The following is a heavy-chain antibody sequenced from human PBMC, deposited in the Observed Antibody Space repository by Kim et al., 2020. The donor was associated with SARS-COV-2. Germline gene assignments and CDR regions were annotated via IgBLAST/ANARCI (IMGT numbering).Heavy chain of an antibody. CDR3: ATDRPAHYYDSRGYYNSFDY. D-gene: IGHD3-22*01. Sequence: GGSLRLSCAASGFSFSSYGMHWVRQTPGKGLEWVAVISYAGSNQYYADSVKGRFTISRDNSKNTLYLQMNSLRAEDTAVYYCATDRPAHYYDSRGYYNSFDYWGQGTLVTVSS. CDR1: GFSFSSYG. CDR2: ISYAGSNQ. J-gene: IGHJ4*02. V-gene: IGHV3-33*05.